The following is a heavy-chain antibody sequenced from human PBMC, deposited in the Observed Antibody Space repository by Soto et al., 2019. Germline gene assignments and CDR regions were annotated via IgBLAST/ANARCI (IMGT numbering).Heavy chain of an antibody. CDR2: MKQDGSEK. D-gene: IGHD3-9*01. CDR3: ARDGYDILTGYHIGGMDV. Sequence: EVQLVESGGGLVQSGGSLRLSCAAAGFTFNNYWMSWVRQTPGKRLEWVANMKQDGSEKYYVDSVKGRFTISRDNAKNSLYLQMNSLRAEDTAVYYCARDGYDILTGYHIGGMDVWGQGTTVTVSS. J-gene: IGHJ6*02. V-gene: IGHV3-7*01. CDR1: GFTFNNYW.